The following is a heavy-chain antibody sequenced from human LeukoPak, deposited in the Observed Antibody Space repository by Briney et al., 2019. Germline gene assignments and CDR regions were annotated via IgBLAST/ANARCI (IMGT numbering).Heavy chain of an antibody. CDR3: ARDFFHSSDSRPFDY. D-gene: IGHD3-22*01. V-gene: IGHV3-21*01. J-gene: IGHJ4*02. CDR2: IFSRSESI. CDR1: GFTFGAYT. Sequence: GGSLRLSCAASGFTFGAYTINWVRQAPGKGLEWVSCIFSRSESILYADSVKGRFTISRDNAKNSLYLQMDSLRVEDAAVYYCARDFFHSSDSRPFDYWGQGTLVTVSS.